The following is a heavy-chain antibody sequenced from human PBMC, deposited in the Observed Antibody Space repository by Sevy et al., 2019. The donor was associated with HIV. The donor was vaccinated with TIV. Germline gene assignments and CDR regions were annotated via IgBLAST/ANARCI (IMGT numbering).Heavy chain of an antibody. CDR1: GFTFNSYS. CDR3: ARDAAEGPYGDSWSSNWLDP. Sequence: GGSLRLSCAASGFTFNSYSMYWVRQAPGKGLEWVAVISYDGSNQYYADSVKGGFTVSRDNSKNTLYLQMNSLGVEDPALFYCARDAAEGPYGDSWSSNWLDPWGQGTLVTVSS. D-gene: IGHD6-13*01. V-gene: IGHV3-30*14. CDR2: ISYDGSNQ. J-gene: IGHJ5*02.